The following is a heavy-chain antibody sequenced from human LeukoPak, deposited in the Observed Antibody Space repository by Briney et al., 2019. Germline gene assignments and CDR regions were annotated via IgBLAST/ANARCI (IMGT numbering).Heavy chain of an antibody. CDR2: IKQDGSEK. CDR1: GFTFNNYW. CDR3: ARDRLGIDY. J-gene: IGHJ4*02. Sequence: GGSLRLSCAASGFTFNNYWMSWVRQAPGKGLEWVANIKQDGSEKYYVDSVKGRFTISRDNAKNSLYLQMNSLRAEDTAVYYCARDRLGIDYWGQGTLVTVSS. D-gene: IGHD7-27*01. V-gene: IGHV3-7*01.